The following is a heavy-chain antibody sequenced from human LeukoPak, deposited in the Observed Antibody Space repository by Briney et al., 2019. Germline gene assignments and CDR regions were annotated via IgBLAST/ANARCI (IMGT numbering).Heavy chain of an antibody. CDR1: GYTFTSYG. CDR3: ASSQPPKNNWFDP. J-gene: IGHJ5*02. Sequence: ASVKVSCKASGYTFTSYGISWVRQAPGQGLEWMGWISAYNGNTNYAQKPQGRVTMTTDTSTSTAYMELRSLRSDDTAVYYCASSQPPKNNWFDPWGQGTLVTVSS. CDR2: ISAYNGNT. V-gene: IGHV1-18*01.